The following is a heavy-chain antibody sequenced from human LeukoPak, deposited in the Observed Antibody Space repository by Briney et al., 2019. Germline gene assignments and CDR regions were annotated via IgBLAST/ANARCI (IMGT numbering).Heavy chain of an antibody. Sequence: GGSLRLSCAASGFTFSSYWMHWVRQAPEKGLEWVANIKQDGSEKYYVDSVKGRFTICRDNAKNSLYLKMNSLRAEDTAVYSCVRDGDTSGYTNWGQGTLVTVSS. V-gene: IGHV3-7*01. CDR1: GFTFSSYW. CDR2: IKQDGSEK. CDR3: VRDGDTSGYTN. J-gene: IGHJ4*02. D-gene: IGHD3-22*01.